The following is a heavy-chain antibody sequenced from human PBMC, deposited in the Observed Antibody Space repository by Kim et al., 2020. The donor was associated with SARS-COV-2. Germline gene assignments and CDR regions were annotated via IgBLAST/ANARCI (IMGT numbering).Heavy chain of an antibody. D-gene: IGHD1-26*01. J-gene: IGHJ4*02. V-gene: IGHV3-30*18. CDR2: ISYDGSNK. CDR1: GFTFSSYG. Sequence: GGSLRLSCAASGFTFSSYGMHWVRQAPGKGLEWVAVISYDGSNKYYADSVKGRFTISRDNSKNTLYLQMNSLRAEDTAVYYCAKGGYSGSSFDYWGQGTL. CDR3: AKGGYSGSSFDY.